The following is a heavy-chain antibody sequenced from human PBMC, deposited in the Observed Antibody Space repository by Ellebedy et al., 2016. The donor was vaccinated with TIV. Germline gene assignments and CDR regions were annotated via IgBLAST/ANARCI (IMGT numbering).Heavy chain of an antibody. CDR3: ARDLRESVTMIVADY. V-gene: IGHV4-59*12. CDR2: IYYSGST. J-gene: IGHJ4*02. D-gene: IGHD3-22*01. CDR1: GGSISSYY. Sequence: SETLSLTCTVSGGSISSYYWSWIRQPPGKGLEWIGYIYYSGSTNYNPSLKSRVTISVDKSKNQFSLKLSSVTAADTAVYYCARDLRESVTMIVADYWGQGTLVTVSS.